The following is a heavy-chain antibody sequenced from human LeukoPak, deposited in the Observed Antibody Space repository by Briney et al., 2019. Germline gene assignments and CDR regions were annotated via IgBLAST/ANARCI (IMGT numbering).Heavy chain of an antibody. CDR2: IYYSGSS. CDR1: GVSISSSSYY. V-gene: IGHV4-39*01. D-gene: IGHD5-12*01. J-gene: IGHJ5*02. Sequence: SETLSLTCTVSGVSISSSSYYWGWLRQPPGKGLEWIGSIYYSGSSYYNPSLKSRVTISVDTSKNQFSLKLSSVTAADTAVYYCARQYSGYLRNWFDPWGQGTLVTVSS. CDR3: ARQYSGYLRNWFDP.